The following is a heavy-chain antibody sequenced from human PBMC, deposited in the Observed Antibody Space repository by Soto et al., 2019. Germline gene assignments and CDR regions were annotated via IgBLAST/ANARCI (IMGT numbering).Heavy chain of an antibody. CDR2: INPDSGGT. CDR3: ARAPRRYSSGWYLWFDP. Sequence: ASVKVSCKASGYTFTGYYMHWVRQAPGQGLEWMGWINPDSGGTNYAQKFQGRVTMTRDTSISTAYMELSRLRSDDTAVYYCARAPRRYSSGWYLWFDPWGQGTLVTVSS. D-gene: IGHD6-19*01. V-gene: IGHV1-2*02. J-gene: IGHJ5*02. CDR1: GYTFTGYY.